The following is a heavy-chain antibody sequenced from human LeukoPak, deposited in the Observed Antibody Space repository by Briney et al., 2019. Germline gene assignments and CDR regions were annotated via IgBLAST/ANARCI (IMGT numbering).Heavy chain of an antibody. CDR2: INHSGST. CDR1: GGSFSDYY. CDR3: AREVLGARAFEY. D-gene: IGHD1-26*01. V-gene: IGHV4-34*01. Sequence: PSETLSLTCAVYGGSFSDYYWSWIRQSPGKGLEWIGEINHSGSTNYNPSLESRLSISMDKSNNRFSLKLSSVTAADTAVYYCAREVLGARAFEYWGQGILVTVSS. J-gene: IGHJ4*02.